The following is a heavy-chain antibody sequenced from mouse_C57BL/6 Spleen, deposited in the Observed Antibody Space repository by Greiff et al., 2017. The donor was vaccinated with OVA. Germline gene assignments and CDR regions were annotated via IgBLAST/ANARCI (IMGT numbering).Heavy chain of an antibody. CDR3: AREGDRLRGWYFDV. CDR1: GFTFRDYG. CDR2: LSNLAYSL. D-gene: IGHD1-1*01. J-gene: IGHJ1*03. Sequence: EVRLEESGGGLVQPGGSLKLSCAAPGFTFRDYGMAWVRQAPRKGPEWVAFLSNLAYSLYYADTVTGRFTSSRENAKNTLYLEMSSLRSEDTAMYYCAREGDRLRGWYFDVWGTGTTVTVSS. V-gene: IGHV5-15*04.